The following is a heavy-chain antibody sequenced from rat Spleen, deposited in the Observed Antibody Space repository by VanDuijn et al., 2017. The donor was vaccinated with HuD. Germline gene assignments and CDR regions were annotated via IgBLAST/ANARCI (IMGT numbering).Heavy chain of an antibody. J-gene: IGHJ2*01. V-gene: IGHV2-72*01. D-gene: IGHD1-9*01. CDR3: ARQNYGYTYYFDY. CDR1: GFSLTTNG. Sequence: QVQLKESGPALMPPSDTMTLTCPVPGFSLTTNGVGWVRQPLGKGLVWMGTIWAAGSTNYNSAVQARLSISRDTSKSQVFLKMNSLQPEDTGTYYCARQNYGYTYYFDYWGQGVMVTVSS. CDR2: IWAAGST.